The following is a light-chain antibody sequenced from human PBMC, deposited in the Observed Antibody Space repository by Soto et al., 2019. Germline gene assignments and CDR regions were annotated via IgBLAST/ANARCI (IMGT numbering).Light chain of an antibody. J-gene: IGKJ3*01. Sequence: EIVLTQSPGTRSLSPGERATLSCRASQSVSSSYLAWYQQKPGQAPRLLVYGASSRATGIPDRFSGSGSGTDFTLTSSRLEPEDFAVYYCQQYGRSPFTFGPGTKVDLK. V-gene: IGKV3-20*01. CDR3: QQYGRSPFT. CDR1: QSVSSSY. CDR2: GAS.